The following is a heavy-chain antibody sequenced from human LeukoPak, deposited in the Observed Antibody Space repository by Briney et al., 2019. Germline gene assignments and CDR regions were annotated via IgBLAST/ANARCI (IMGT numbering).Heavy chain of an antibody. J-gene: IGHJ6*03. CDR1: GFTFSSYW. V-gene: IGHV3-7*01. D-gene: IGHD3-22*01. CDR2: IKQDGSGK. CDR3: ARGPLSSGYPQYYYYYMDV. Sequence: GGSLRLSCAASGFTFSSYWMSWGRQAPGKGLEWVANIKQDGSGKYYVASVKGRFTISRDNAKNSLYLQMNSMRAEDTAVYYCARGPLSSGYPQYYYYYMDVWGKGATVTVS.